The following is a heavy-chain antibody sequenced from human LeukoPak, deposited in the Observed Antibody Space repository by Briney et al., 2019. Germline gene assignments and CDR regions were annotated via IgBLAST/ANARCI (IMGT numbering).Heavy chain of an antibody. CDR2: ISSSGSTI. CDR3: AKDFSWLLPPFDY. V-gene: IGHV3-48*03. D-gene: IGHD3-22*01. Sequence: GGSLRLSCAASGFTFSSYEMNWVRQPPGKGLEWVSYISSSGSTIYYADSVKGRFTISRDNSKNTLYLQMNSLRAEDTAVYYCAKDFSWLLPPFDYWGQGTLVTVSS. CDR1: GFTFSSYE. J-gene: IGHJ4*02.